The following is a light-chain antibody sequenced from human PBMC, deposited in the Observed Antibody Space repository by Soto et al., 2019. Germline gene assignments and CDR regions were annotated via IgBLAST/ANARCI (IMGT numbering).Light chain of an antibody. CDR1: QTINNY. CDR3: QQSYSTPWT. V-gene: IGKV1-39*01. J-gene: IGKJ1*01. Sequence: DIRMTQSPSSLSASVGDTVTITCRASQTINNYLNWYQQKPPNAPKLLIYAASSLQSGVPSRFTASGSGTDFTLTSNSLQPEDFATYYCQQSYSTPWTFGQGTKVEVK. CDR2: AAS.